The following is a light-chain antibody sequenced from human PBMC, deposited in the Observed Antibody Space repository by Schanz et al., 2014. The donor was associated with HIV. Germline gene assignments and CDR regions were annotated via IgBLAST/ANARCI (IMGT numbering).Light chain of an antibody. CDR1: QSISNN. Sequence: EIVMTQSPATLYVSPGEGATLSCRASQSISNNLAWFQHKPGQVPRLLIYGASTKAPGIPDRFSGSGSETDFILTITRLEPEDFAVYYCQQYGSSPSFTFGPGTKVDLK. CDR2: GAS. J-gene: IGKJ3*01. V-gene: IGKV3-20*01. CDR3: QQYGSSPSFT.